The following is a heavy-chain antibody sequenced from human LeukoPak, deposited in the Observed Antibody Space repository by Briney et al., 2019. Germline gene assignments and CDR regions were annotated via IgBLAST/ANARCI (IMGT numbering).Heavy chain of an antibody. D-gene: IGHD3-16*02. CDR3: ASEDLRLGELSLYGY. CDR1: GGSISSSSYY. CDR2: IYYSGST. J-gene: IGHJ4*02. Sequence: SETLSLTCTVSGGSISSSSYYWGWIRQPPGTGLEWIGSIYYSGSTYYNPSLKSRVTISVDTSKNQFSLKLSSVTAADTAVYYCASEDLRLGELSLYGYWGQGTLVTVSS. V-gene: IGHV4-39*07.